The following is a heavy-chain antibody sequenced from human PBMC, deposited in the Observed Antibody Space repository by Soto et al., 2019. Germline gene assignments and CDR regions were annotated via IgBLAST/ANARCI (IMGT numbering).Heavy chain of an antibody. Sequence: GESLKISCKGSGYSFTSYWIGWARQMPGKGLEWMGIIYPGDSDTRYSPSFQGQVTISADKSISTAYLQWSSLKASDTAMYYCARPIIFYYDSSGYPGYYYYGMDVWGQGTTVTVSS. V-gene: IGHV5-51*01. CDR3: ARPIIFYYDSSGYPGYYYYGMDV. J-gene: IGHJ6*02. CDR1: GYSFTSYW. D-gene: IGHD3-22*01. CDR2: IYPGDSDT.